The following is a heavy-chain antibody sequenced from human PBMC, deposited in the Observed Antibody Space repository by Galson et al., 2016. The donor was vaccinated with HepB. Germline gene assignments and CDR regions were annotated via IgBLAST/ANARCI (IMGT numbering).Heavy chain of an antibody. V-gene: IGHV1-2*02. J-gene: IGHJ5*02. CDR1: GYTFIDYY. Sequence: SVKVSCKATGYTFIDYYIHWVRQAPGQGLEWMGWINPSSGTTKYAQKFQGRVTMTGDTSISTAYMEVNRLTSDDTAVYYCATNILVRGVTNWFAPWGQGTLVTVSS. D-gene: IGHD3-10*01. CDR3: ATNILVRGVTNWFAP. CDR2: INPSSGTT.